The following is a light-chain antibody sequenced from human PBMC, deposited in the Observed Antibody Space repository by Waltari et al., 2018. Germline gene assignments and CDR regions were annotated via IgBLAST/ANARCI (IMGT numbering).Light chain of an antibody. V-gene: IGKV1-39*01. J-gene: IGKJ1*01. CDR1: ENIGSY. Sequence: DIQMTQSPSSLSASIGDRVTITCRASENIGSYLNWYQQRTGEAPKLLIYATSTLQTEVPSRFSGSGSRTDFTLTISSLQPEDFATYYCQQYNSDDWTFGQGTKVEI. CDR2: ATS. CDR3: QQYNSDDWT.